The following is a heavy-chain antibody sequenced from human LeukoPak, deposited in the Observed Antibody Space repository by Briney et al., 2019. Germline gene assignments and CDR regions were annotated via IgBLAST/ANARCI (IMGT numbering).Heavy chain of an antibody. CDR3: ARRLQPSESYFDWLLQAKVHYYYGMDV. Sequence: ASVKVSCKASGYTFTSYVVNWGRQATGQGLGWMGWTNPNSGNTGYAQNYQGRRTMTRILSVITAYMEQSSLRAQHTAVYYCARRLQPSESYFDWLLQAKVHYYYGMDVWGQGTTVTVSS. V-gene: IGHV1-8*01. D-gene: IGHD3-9*01. CDR2: TNPNSGNT. J-gene: IGHJ6*01. CDR1: GYTFTSYV.